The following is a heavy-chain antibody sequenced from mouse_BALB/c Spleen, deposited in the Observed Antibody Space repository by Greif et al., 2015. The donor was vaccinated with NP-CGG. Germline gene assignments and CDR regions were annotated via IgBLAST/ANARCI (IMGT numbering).Heavy chain of an antibody. J-gene: IGHJ2*01. D-gene: IGHD1-2*01. CDR1: GFTFNTYA. CDR3: VRQGITTAGFDY. V-gene: IGHV10-1*02. CDR2: IRSKSNNYAT. Sequence: EVHLVESGGGLVQPKGSLKLSCAASGFTFNTYAMNWVRQAPGKGLEWVARIRSKSNNYATYYADSVKDRFTISRDDSQSMLYLQMNNLKTEDTAMYYCVRQGITTAGFDYWGQGTTLTVSS.